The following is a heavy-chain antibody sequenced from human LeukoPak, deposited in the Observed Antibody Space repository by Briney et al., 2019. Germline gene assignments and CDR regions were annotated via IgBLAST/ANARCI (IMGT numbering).Heavy chain of an antibody. CDR2: IIPIFGTA. CDR1: GGTFSSYA. CDR3: ARIRDGYNDAYGI. Sequence: ASVKVSCKASGGTFSSYAISWVRQAPGQGLEWMGGIIPIFGTANYAQNFQGRVTLTRDTSTSTVYMELSSLRSEDTAIYYCARIRDGYNDAYGIWGQGTVVTVPS. J-gene: IGHJ3*02. D-gene: IGHD5-24*01. V-gene: IGHV1-69*05.